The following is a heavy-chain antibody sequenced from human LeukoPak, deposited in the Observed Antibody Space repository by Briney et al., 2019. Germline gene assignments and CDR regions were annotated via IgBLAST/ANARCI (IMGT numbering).Heavy chain of an antibody. V-gene: IGHV5-51*01. J-gene: IGHJ4*02. CDR3: PRHADYYGSGAEIDY. D-gene: IGHD3-10*01. Sequence: GESLKISCKGSGYSFTSYWIGWVRQMPGKGLEWMGIIYPGDSDTRYSPSFQGQVTISADKSISTAYLQWSSLKGSDTAMYYCPRHADYYGSGAEIDYWGQGTLVTVSS. CDR2: IYPGDSDT. CDR1: GYSFTSYW.